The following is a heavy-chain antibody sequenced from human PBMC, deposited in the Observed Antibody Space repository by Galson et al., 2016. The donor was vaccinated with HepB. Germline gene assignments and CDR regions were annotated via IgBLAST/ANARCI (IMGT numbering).Heavy chain of an antibody. CDR2: ISWDGGST. CDR1: GFTFDDYT. J-gene: IGHJ4*02. V-gene: IGHV3-43*01. D-gene: IGHD4-17*01. Sequence: SLRLSCAASGFTFDDYTMHWVRQAPGKGLEWVSLISWDGGSTYYADSVKGRFTISRDNSKNIVYLQMNSLRAEDTALYYCAKDPNGDYIGAYDSWGQGTLVTVSS. CDR3: AKDPNGDYIGAYDS.